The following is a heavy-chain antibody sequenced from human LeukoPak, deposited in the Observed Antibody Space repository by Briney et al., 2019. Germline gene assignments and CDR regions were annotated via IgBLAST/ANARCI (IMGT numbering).Heavy chain of an antibody. CDR3: TRGTLNIPGEHGAFDY. D-gene: IGHD1-14*01. CDR1: GFTVSSNY. V-gene: IGHV3-21*01. J-gene: IGHJ4*02. Sequence: GGSLRLSCAASGFTVSSNYMTWVRQAPGKGLEWVSSISTSSLYIYYADSLKGRFTVSRDIARNSLYLQMSSLRADDTAVYYCTRGTLNIPGEHGAFDYWGQGTLVTVSS. CDR2: ISTSSLYI.